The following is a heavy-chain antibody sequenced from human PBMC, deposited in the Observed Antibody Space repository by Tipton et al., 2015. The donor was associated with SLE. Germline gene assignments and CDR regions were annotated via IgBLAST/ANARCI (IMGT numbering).Heavy chain of an antibody. CDR1: GGAFSGYY. J-gene: IGHJ5*02. CDR3: ARRGEYSISNWFDP. D-gene: IGHD6-6*01. V-gene: IGHV4-59*08. Sequence: TLSLTCGVYGGAFSGYYWSWIRQPPGKGLEWIGYMYFSGSTNYNPSLKSRVSISVDTSKNQFSLKLSSVTAADTAVYYCARRGEYSISNWFDPWGQGTLVTVSS. CDR2: MYFSGST.